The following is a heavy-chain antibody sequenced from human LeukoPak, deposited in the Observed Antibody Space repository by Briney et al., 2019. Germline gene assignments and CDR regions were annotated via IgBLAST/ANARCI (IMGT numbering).Heavy chain of an antibody. V-gene: IGHV3-33*08. Sequence: GRSLRLSCAASGFTFSSCAMHWVRQAPDKGLEWVAIIWYDGSNTYYVDSVRGRFTISRDNSKNTLYLQVNSLRAEDTAMYYCARDLEIGSSSYYFDHWGQGTLVTVSS. D-gene: IGHD1-1*01. J-gene: IGHJ4*02. CDR1: GFTFSSCA. CDR3: ARDLEIGSSSYYFDH. CDR2: IWYDGSNT.